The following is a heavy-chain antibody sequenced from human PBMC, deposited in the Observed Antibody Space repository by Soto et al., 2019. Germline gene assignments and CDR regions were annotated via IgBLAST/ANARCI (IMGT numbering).Heavy chain of an antibody. Sequence: SETLSLTCAVYGGSFSGYYWSWIRQPPGKGLEWIGEINHSGSTNYNPSLKSRVTISVDTSKNQFSLKLSSVTAADTAVYYCARVRPFGGVIAWGQGTLVTVSS. CDR1: GGSFSGYY. V-gene: IGHV4-34*01. CDR3: ARVRPFGGVIA. CDR2: INHSGST. D-gene: IGHD3-16*02. J-gene: IGHJ5*02.